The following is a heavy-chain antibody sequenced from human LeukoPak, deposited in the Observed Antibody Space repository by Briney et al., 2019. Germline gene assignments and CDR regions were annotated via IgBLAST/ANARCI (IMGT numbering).Heavy chain of an antibody. CDR1: GFTFSSYG. CDR2: IRYDGSKK. Sequence: PGGSLRLSCAASGFTFSSYGMHWVRQAPGKGLEWVAFIRYDGSKKYYADSVKGRFTISRDNSKNALYLQMNSLRAEDTAVYYCARGATAIDYWGQGTLVTVSS. CDR3: ARGATAIDY. V-gene: IGHV3-30*02. J-gene: IGHJ4*02.